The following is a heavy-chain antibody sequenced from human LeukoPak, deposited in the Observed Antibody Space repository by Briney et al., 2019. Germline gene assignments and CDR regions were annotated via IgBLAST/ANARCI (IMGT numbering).Heavy chain of an antibody. Sequence: GGSLRLSCSASGFTLSNYWMHWVRQFPGKGLVWVSRINTDGSITSYADPVKGRFTISRDNAKNTLYLQMNNLRAEDTAVYYCARLYSSSWNDYWGQGTLVTVSS. CDR3: ARLYSSSWNDY. CDR2: INTDGSIT. V-gene: IGHV3-74*01. CDR1: GFTLSNYW. J-gene: IGHJ4*02. D-gene: IGHD6-13*01.